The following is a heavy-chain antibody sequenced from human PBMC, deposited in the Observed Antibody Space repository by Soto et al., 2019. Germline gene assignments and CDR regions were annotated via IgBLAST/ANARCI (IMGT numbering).Heavy chain of an antibody. J-gene: IGHJ6*02. V-gene: IGHV5-51*01. CDR3: ATRVNGDYPGKDYYVMDG. CDR2: IYPGDSET. D-gene: IGHD2-21*01. CDR1: GYSFTSYW. Sequence: GESLKISCKGSGYSFTSYWIGWVRQMPGKGLEWMGIIYPGDSETRYSPSFQGQVTISADKSISTAYLQWSSLKASDTAMYYCATRVNGDYPGKDYYVMDGWGQGTTVTVSS.